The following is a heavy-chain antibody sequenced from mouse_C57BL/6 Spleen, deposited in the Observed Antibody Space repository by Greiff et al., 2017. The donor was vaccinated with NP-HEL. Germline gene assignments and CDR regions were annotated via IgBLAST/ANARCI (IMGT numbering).Heavy chain of an antibody. CDR2: INSDGGST. V-gene: IGHV5-2*01. Sequence: EVMLVESGGGLVQPGESLKLSCESNKYEFPSHDMSWVRKTPEKRLELVAAINSDGGSTYYPDTMEGRFIISRDNTKKTLYLQRSSLRYEDTALYYCARQGDGYPARFAYWGQGTLVTVSA. D-gene: IGHD2-3*01. CDR1: KYEFPSHD. CDR3: ARQGDGYPARFAY. J-gene: IGHJ3*01.